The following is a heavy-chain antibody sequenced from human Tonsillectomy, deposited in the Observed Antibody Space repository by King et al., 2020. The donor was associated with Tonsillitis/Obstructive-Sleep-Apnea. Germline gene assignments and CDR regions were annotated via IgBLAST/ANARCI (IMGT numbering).Heavy chain of an antibody. CDR1: SGSFSTYY. J-gene: IGHJ3*02. D-gene: IGHD3-16*01. V-gene: IGHV4-34*01. CDR3: ASSGFVTAFDI. CDR2: INHSGNT. Sequence: VQLQQWGAGLLKPSETLSLTCAVYSGSFSTYYWSWIRQAPGKGLEWIGEINHSGNTNYNPSLKSRVTISLDTSKNQFSLKLSSVTAADTAVYYCASSGFVTAFDIWGQGTMVTVSS.